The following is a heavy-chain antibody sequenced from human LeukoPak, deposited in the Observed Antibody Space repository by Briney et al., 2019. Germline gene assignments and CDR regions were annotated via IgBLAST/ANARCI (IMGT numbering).Heavy chain of an antibody. CDR2: ISGSVGST. D-gene: IGHD3-10*01. Sequence: PGGSLRLSCAGSGFTFSSYGMNWVRQAPGKGLEWVSSISGSVGSTFYADSVKGRFTISRDNSKNTLYLHMNSLRAEDTAVYSCAKGYYGSGSYGWFDYWGQGTLVTVSS. J-gene: IGHJ4*02. V-gene: IGHV3-23*01. CDR3: AKGYYGSGSYGWFDY. CDR1: GFTFSSYG.